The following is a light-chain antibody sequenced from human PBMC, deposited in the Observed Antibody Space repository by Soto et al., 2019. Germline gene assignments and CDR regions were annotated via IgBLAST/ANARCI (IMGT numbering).Light chain of an antibody. CDR3: SSYTSSSAPHV. Sequence: QSALTQPASVSGSPGQSITISCTGTSSDVGGYKYVSWYQHHPGKAPKLMIYEVSNRPSGVSNRFSGSKSGNTASLTISGLQAEDEADYYCSSYTSSSAPHVFGTGTKLTVL. CDR1: SSDVGGYKY. V-gene: IGLV2-14*01. CDR2: EVS. J-gene: IGLJ1*01.